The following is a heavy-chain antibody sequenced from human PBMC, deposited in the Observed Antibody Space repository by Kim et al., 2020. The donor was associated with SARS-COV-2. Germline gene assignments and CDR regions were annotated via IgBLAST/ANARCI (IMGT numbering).Heavy chain of an antibody. J-gene: IGHJ4*02. CDR3: AKETRKAIFGVVITSYFDY. Sequence: GGSLRLSCAASGFTFSSYAMSWVRQAPGKGLEWVSAISGSGGSTYYADSVKGRFPISRDNSKNTLYLQMNSLIAEDTAVYYCAKETRKAIFGVVITSYFDYCGQGTLFTVSS. D-gene: IGHD3-3*01. CDR1: GFTFSSYA. V-gene: IGHV3-23*01. CDR2: ISGSGGST.